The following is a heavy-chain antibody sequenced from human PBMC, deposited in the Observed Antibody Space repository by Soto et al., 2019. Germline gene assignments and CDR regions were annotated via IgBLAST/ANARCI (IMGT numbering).Heavy chain of an antibody. V-gene: IGHV3-23*01. Sequence: PGGSLRLSCAASGFTFRSYAMSWVRQAPGKGLEWVSAISGSGGSTYYADSVKGRFTISRDNSKNTLYLQMNSLRAEDTAVYYCAKRDLDEEEWLIRRFDPWGQGTLVTVSS. CDR1: GFTFRSYA. J-gene: IGHJ5*02. CDR2: ISGSGGST. D-gene: IGHD6-19*01. CDR3: AKRDLDEEEWLIRRFDP.